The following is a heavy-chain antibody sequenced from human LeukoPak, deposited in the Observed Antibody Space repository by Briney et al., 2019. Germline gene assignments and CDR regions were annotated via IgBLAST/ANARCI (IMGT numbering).Heavy chain of an antibody. Sequence: SETLSLTCAVYGGSFSGYYWSWIRQPPGKGLEWIGEINHSGSTNYNPSLKSRVTIPVDTSKNQFSLKLSSVTAADTAVYYCARVGLNRGAQWLVSDYWGQGTLVTVSS. CDR3: ARVGLNRGAQWLVSDY. CDR2: INHSGST. J-gene: IGHJ4*02. V-gene: IGHV4-34*01. D-gene: IGHD6-19*01. CDR1: GGSFSGYY.